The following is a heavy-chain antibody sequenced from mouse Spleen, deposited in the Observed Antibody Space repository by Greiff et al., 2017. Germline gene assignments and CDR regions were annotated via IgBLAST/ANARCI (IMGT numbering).Heavy chain of an antibody. CDR3: ARGGPLFDY. V-gene: IGHV5-17*01. J-gene: IGHJ2*01. Sequence: VEPGGGLVKPGGSLKLPCAAPGSTFSDYGMHWVRQAPEKGLEWVAYISSGSSTLNYADTLKGRFTISRDNAKNTLFLQMTRLRSEDTAMYYCARGGPLFDYWGQGTTLTVSS. CDR1: GSTFSDYG. CDR2: ISSGSSTL.